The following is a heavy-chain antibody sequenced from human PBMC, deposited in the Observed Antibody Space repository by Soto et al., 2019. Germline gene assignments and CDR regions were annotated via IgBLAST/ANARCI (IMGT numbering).Heavy chain of an antibody. D-gene: IGHD2-2*01. CDR1: GYTFTGYY. CDR3: ARGHCSSTSCYPDY. CDR2: INPNSGGT. Sequence: PSVKVSCKASGYTFTGYYMHWVRQAPGQGLEWMGWINPNSGGTNYAQKFQGRVTMTRDTSISTAYMELSRLRSDDTAVYYCARGHCSSTSCYPDYWGQGTLVTVYS. V-gene: IGHV1-2*02. J-gene: IGHJ4*02.